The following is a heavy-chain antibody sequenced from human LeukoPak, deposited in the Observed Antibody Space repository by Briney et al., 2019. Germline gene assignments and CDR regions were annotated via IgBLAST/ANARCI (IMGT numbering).Heavy chain of an antibody. J-gene: IGHJ4*02. V-gene: IGHV3-74*01. CDR1: GFTFSSYG. D-gene: IGHD2-2*01. CDR3: VSFYETY. Sequence: GGSLRLSCAASGFTFSSYGMHWVRQAPGKGLVWVSHINGDGSWTSYADSVKGRFTISKDNAKNTVYLQMNNLRAADTAVYYCVSFYETYWGRGTLVTVSS. CDR2: INGDGSWT.